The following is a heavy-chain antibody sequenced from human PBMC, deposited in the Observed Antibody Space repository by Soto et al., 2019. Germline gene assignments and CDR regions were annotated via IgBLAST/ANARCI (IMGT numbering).Heavy chain of an antibody. CDR3: ASSRCGIGAGMDV. Sequence: PGGSLRLSCEASGFTFSESGMHWVRQAPGKGLEWVTLISYDGSQKYYIDSVKGRFAISRDNSKNTLYLQMNSLRVEDTAVYYCASSRCGIGAGMDVWGQGTTVTVSS. V-gene: IGHV3-30*03. J-gene: IGHJ6*02. CDR2: ISYDGSQK. CDR1: GFTFSESG.